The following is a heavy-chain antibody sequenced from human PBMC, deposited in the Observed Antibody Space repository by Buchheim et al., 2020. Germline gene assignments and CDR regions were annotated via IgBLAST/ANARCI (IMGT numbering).Heavy chain of an antibody. CDR1: GFTFSSYA. D-gene: IGHD2-15*01. Sequence: EVQLLESGGGLVQPGGSLRLSCAASGFTFSSYAMSWVRQAPGKGLEWVSAITCSGGSTYYADSVKGRFTISSDNSTTTLYLQMNSLRAEDTAVYYCAKEPRDIVVVVAANYYFDYWGQGTL. J-gene: IGHJ4*02. CDR2: ITCSGGST. CDR3: AKEPRDIVVVVAANYYFDY. V-gene: IGHV3-23*01.